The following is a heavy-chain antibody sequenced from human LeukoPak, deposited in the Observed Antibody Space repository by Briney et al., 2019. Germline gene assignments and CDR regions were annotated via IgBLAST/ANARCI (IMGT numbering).Heavy chain of an antibody. CDR1: GFTFSSYG. Sequence: PGRSLRLSCAASGFTFSSYGMHWVRQAPGKGLEWVAVIWYDGSNKYYADSVKGRFTISRDNSKNTLYLQMNSLRAEDTAVYYCARGGITGTTKLFDPWGQGTLVTVSS. CDR3: ARGGITGTTKLFDP. CDR2: IWYDGSNK. D-gene: IGHD1-7*01. V-gene: IGHV3-33*01. J-gene: IGHJ5*02.